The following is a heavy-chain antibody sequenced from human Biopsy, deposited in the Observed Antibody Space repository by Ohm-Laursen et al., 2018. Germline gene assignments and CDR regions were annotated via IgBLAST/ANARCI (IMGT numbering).Heavy chain of an antibody. CDR3: ARGPHSGSHSCFDY. CDR1: GGTFINYA. Sequence: GASVKASCQTSGGTFINYAISSVRQAPGQGLEWMGGIIPMFGTANYAQMFQGRVTISADESTSTSYMELSSLTTEDTAIYYCARGPHSGSHSCFDYWGRGTLVTVSS. V-gene: IGHV1-69*13. J-gene: IGHJ4*02. CDR2: IIPMFGTA. D-gene: IGHD1-26*01.